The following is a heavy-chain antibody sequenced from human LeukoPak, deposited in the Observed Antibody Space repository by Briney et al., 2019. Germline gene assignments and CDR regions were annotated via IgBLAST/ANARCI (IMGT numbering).Heavy chain of an antibody. J-gene: IGHJ5*02. Sequence: GGSVRLSCAASGFTFSSYWMHWVGQGPGKGLVGVSRINSDGSSTSYVDSVKRRFTISRDNAQNTLDLQMNSLSAEDTAVYYCARDPVLYTSSWRWFDPWGQGTLVTVSS. CDR2: INSDGSST. D-gene: IGHD6-13*01. V-gene: IGHV3-74*01. CDR3: ARDPVLYTSSWRWFDP. CDR1: GFTFSSYW.